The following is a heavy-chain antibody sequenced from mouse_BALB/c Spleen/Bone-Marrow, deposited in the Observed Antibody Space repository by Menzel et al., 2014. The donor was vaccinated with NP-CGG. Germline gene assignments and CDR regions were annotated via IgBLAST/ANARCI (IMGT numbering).Heavy chain of an antibody. Sequence: EVQGVESGGGLVQPGGSLKLSCAASGFDFSRYWMTWVRQAPGKGLEWIGEINPDSSTINYTPSLRDKFIISRDNAKNTLYLQMSKVRSEDTALYYCARPGYYGYQDVWGAGTTVTVSS. CDR3: ARPGYYGYQDV. V-gene: IGHV4-1*02. CDR1: GFDFSRYW. D-gene: IGHD1-2*01. CDR2: INPDSSTI. J-gene: IGHJ1*01.